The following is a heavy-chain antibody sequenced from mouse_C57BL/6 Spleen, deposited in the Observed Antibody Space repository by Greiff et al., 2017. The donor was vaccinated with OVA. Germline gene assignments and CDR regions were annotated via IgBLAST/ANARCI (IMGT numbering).Heavy chain of an antibody. V-gene: IGHV1-64*01. CDR2: IHPNSGST. J-gene: IGHJ3*01. CDR3: TRCGIWCHFAY. CDR1: GYTFTSYW. D-gene: IGHD1-1*02. Sequence: VQLQQPGAELVKPGASVKLSCKASGYTFTSYWMHWVKQRPGQGLEWIGMIHPNSGSTNYNEKFKSKATLTVDKSSSTAYMQLSSLTSEDSAVYYVTRCGIWCHFAYWGQGTLVTVSA.